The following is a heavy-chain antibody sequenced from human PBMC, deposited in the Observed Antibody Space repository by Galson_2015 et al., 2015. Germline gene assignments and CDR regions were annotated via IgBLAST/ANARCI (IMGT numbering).Heavy chain of an antibody. J-gene: IGHJ4*02. CDR1: GYTLTELS. V-gene: IGHV1-24*01. D-gene: IGHD5-18*01. CDR3: ATDPLRGYSYDF. Sequence: VKVSCKVSGYTLTELSIHWVRQAPGKGLEWMGGFDREDGETTYAQKFQGRVTMTEDTSIDTAYMELSSLRSEDTAVYYCATDPLRGYSYDFWGQGTLITVSS. CDR2: FDREDGET.